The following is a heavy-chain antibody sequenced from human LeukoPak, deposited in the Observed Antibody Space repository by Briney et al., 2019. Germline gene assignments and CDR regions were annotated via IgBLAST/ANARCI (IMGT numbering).Heavy chain of an antibody. CDR3: AREAGNSDY. J-gene: IGHJ4*02. V-gene: IGHV7-4-1*02. CDR2: INTNIGNP. CDR1: GYSFTSYA. Sequence: VASVKVSCKASGYSFTSYAMNWVRQAPGQGLEWMGWINTNIGNPTYAQGFTGRFVFSFDTSVSTAYLQISSLKAEDTAVYYCAREAGNSDYWGQGTLVTVSS. D-gene: IGHD6-13*01.